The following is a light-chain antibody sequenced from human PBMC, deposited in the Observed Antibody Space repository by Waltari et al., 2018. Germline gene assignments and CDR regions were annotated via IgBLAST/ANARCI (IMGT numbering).Light chain of an antibody. Sequence: QSVLTQPPSVSAAAGQKVTTSCSVGSSNVGLNYLYWYQQLPGTAPKLLIYGSNNRPSGIPDRFSGSQSGTSATLGITGLQTGDEADYYCGTWDDSLSAEVFGTGTKVTVL. CDR1: SSNVGLNY. CDR2: GSN. V-gene: IGLV1-51*01. CDR3: GTWDDSLSAEV. J-gene: IGLJ1*01.